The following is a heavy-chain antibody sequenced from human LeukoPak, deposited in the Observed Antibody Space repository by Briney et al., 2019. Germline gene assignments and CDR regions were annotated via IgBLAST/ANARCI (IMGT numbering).Heavy chain of an antibody. J-gene: IGHJ4*02. CDR3: ARGQWLVTSPFDF. D-gene: IGHD6-19*01. CDR1: GFTFSSYA. CDR2: ISYDGSNK. V-gene: IGHV3-30-3*01. Sequence: PGGSLRLSCAASGFTFSSYAMHWVRQAPGKGLEWVAVISYDGSNKYYADSVKGRFTISRDNSKNTLYLQMNSLRAEDTALYYCARGQWLVTSPFDFWGQGTLVTVSS.